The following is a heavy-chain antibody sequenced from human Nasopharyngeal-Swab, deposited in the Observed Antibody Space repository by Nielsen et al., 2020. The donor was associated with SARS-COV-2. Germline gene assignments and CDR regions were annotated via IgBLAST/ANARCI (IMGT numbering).Heavy chain of an antibody. J-gene: IGHJ4*02. CDR3: ARAVAYGGHILGYFDY. D-gene: IGHD4-23*01. Sequence: GGSLRLSCAASGFTFSSDDLHWVRQATGKGLELVSAIGTAGDTYYPGSVKGRFTISRENAKNSLYLQMNSLRAGDTAVYYCARAVAYGGHILGYFDYWGQGTLVTVSS. V-gene: IGHV3-13*01. CDR2: IGTAGDT. CDR1: GFTFSSDD.